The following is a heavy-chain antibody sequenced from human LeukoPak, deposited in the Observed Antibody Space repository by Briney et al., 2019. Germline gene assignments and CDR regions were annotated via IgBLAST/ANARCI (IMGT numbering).Heavy chain of an antibody. CDR3: ARKNWGSHIYYFDY. CDR1: GGSISSYY. J-gene: IGHJ4*02. D-gene: IGHD7-27*01. V-gene: IGHV4-59*01. CDR2: IYYSGST. Sequence: PSETLSLTCTVSGGSISSYYWSWIRQPPGKGLEWIGYIYYSGSTNYNPSLKSRVTISVDTSKNQFSLKLSSVTAADTDVYYCARKNWGSHIYYFDYWGQGTLVTVSS.